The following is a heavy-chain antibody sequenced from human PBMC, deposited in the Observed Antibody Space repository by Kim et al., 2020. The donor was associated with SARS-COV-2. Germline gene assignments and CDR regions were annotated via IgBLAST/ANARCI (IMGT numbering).Heavy chain of an antibody. CDR1: GFTFSNFS. Sequence: GGSLRLSCAVSGFTFSNFSMSWVRQAPGKGLEWVSAISRSGRGTYYADSVKGRFTISRDNSKNTLYVQMNSLRAEDTALYYCAKRGRTNEEWFFDLWGRGALVTVSS. J-gene: IGHJ2*01. V-gene: IGHV3-23*01. CDR3: AKRGRTNEEWFFDL. D-gene: IGHD2-2*01. CDR2: ISRSGRGT.